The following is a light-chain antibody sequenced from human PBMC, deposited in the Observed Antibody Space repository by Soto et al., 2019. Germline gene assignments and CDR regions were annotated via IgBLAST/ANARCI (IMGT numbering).Light chain of an antibody. CDR3: QQYHSYPFT. V-gene: IGKV1-16*01. J-gene: IGKJ3*01. Sequence: DIQMTQSPSSLSASAGDRVTITCRASQDITNSLAWFRQRPGKAPESLIYSVSSLETGVPPRFSGRGFGTEFTLTISSLQPEDFATYYCQQYHSYPFTFGPGTTVDLK. CDR2: SVS. CDR1: QDITNS.